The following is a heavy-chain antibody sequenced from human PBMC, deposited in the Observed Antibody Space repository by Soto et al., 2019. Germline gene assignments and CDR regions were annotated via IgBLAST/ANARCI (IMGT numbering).Heavy chain of an antibody. CDR3: ARHVVAVAGTWGEGWFDP. V-gene: IGHV4-59*08. Sequence: SETLSLTCTVSGGSISSYYWGWIRQPPGKGLEWIGYIYYSGSTNYNPSLKSRVTISVDTSKNQFSLKLSSVTAADTAVYYCARHVVAVAGTWGEGWFDPWGQGTLVTSPQ. D-gene: IGHD6-19*01. CDR2: IYYSGST. CDR1: GGSISSYY. J-gene: IGHJ5*02.